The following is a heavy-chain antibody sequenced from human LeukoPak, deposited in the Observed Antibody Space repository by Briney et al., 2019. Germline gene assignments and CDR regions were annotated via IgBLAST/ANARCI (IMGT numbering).Heavy chain of an antibody. Sequence: PGGSLRLSCAASGFTFSSYGMSWVRQAPGKGLEWVSHISGSATNTYYAASVKGRFTISRDNSKNTLYPQMNSLRAEDTAMYYCAKGTAYYSLGPWGQGTLATVSS. D-gene: IGHD3/OR15-3a*01. CDR3: AKGTAYYSLGP. J-gene: IGHJ5*02. CDR1: GFTFSSYG. CDR2: ISGSATNT. V-gene: IGHV3-23*01.